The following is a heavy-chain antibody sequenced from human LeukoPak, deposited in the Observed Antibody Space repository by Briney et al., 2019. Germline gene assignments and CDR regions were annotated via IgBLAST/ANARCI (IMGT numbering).Heavy chain of an antibody. Sequence: PGGSLRLSCAASRFTFSSYSMNWVRQAPGKGLEWVSSISSSGSYIYYADSVKGRFTISRDNAKNLLSLQMDSLRVEDTAIYYCARDPRTVQIWGQGTLVTVSS. J-gene: IGHJ4*02. CDR1: RFTFSSYS. V-gene: IGHV3-21*01. CDR2: ISSSGSYI. CDR3: ARDPRTVQI. D-gene: IGHD1-1*01.